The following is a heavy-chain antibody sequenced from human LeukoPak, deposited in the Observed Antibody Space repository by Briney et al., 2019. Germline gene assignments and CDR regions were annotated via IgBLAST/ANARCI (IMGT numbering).Heavy chain of an antibody. J-gene: IGHJ6*02. CDR3: AKDGQSYAPYAMDV. CDR2: IWFDGSKK. V-gene: IGHV3-30*02. CDR1: RFIFSDYA. Sequence: GGSLRLSCAASRFIFSDYAMHWVRQAPGKGLEWVAQIWFDGSKKNYADSVKGRFTISRDQSKNTVSLQMNSLRAEDTALYYCAKDGQSYAPYAMDVWGQGTTVTVSS. D-gene: IGHD5-18*01.